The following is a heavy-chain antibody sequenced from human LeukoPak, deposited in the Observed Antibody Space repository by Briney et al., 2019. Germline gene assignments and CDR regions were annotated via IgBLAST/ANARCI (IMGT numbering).Heavy chain of an antibody. CDR1: GGSIRSSNTYY. CDR2: IFYSGST. Sequence: SETLSLTCTVSGGSIRSSNTYYWGWIRQPPGKGLEWIGSIFYSGSTYYNPSLKSRVTISVDTSKNQFSLKLISVTAADTAMYYCARRRRLLWFGELFPWGQGTLVTVSS. CDR3: ARRRRLLWFGELFP. J-gene: IGHJ5*02. D-gene: IGHD3-10*01. V-gene: IGHV4-39*07.